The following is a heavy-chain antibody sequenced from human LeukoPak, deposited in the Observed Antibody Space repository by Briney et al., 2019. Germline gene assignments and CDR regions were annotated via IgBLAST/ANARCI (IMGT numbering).Heavy chain of an antibody. CDR2: ISGSGGST. CDR1: GFTFSSYA. J-gene: IGHJ4*02. CDR3: AKLGDYYGSGSYYTADY. Sequence: PGGSLRLSCAASGFTFSSYAMCWVRQAPGKGLEWVSAISGSGGSTYYADSVKGRFTISRDNSKNTLYLQMNSLRAEDTAVYYCAKLGDYYGSGSYYTADYWGQGTLVTVSS. D-gene: IGHD3-10*01. V-gene: IGHV3-23*01.